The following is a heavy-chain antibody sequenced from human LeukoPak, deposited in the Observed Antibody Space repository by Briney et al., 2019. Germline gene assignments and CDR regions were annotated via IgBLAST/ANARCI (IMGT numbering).Heavy chain of an antibody. D-gene: IGHD3-10*01. CDR3: ARGPLLWFGTHYYYMDV. Sequence: ASVTVSCKASGYTFTSYDINWVRQAAGQGLEWMGWMNPNRGNTGYAQKFQGRVTMTRNTSISTAYMELSSLRSEDTAVYYCARGPLLWFGTHYYYMDVWGKGTTVTVSS. V-gene: IGHV1-8*01. J-gene: IGHJ6*03. CDR2: MNPNRGNT. CDR1: GYTFTSYD.